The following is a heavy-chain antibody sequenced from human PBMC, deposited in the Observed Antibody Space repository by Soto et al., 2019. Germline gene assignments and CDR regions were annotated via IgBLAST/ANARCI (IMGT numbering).Heavy chain of an antibody. D-gene: IGHD3-22*01. CDR3: AKPHSIYYDSSGYFDY. CDR1: GFTFSSYA. V-gene: IGHV3-23*01. J-gene: IGHJ4*02. Sequence: LRLSCAASGFTFSSYAMSWVRQAPGKGLEWVSAISGSGGSTYYADSVKGRFTISRDNSKNTLYLQMNSLRAEDTAVYYCAKPHSIYYDSSGYFDYWGQGTLVTVSS. CDR2: ISGSGGST.